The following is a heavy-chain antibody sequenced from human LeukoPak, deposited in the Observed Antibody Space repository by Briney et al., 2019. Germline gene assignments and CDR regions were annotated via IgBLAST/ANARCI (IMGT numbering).Heavy chain of an antibody. CDR3: ARDGDYYDSSGYYVV. CDR2: IILIFGTA. V-gene: IGHV1-69*13. CDR1: GGTFSSYA. J-gene: IGHJ4*02. D-gene: IGHD3-22*01. Sequence: ASVKVSCKASGGTFSSYAISWVRQAPGQGLEWMGGIILIFGTANYAQKFQGRVTITADESTSTAYMELSSLRSEDTAVYYCARDGDYYDSSGYYVVWGQGTLVTVSS.